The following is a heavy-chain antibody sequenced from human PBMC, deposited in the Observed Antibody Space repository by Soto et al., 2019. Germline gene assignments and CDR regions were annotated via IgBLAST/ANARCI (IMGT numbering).Heavy chain of an antibody. V-gene: IGHV4-39*01. CDR3: ARQIGDQTENWFDP. CDR2: IYYSGST. J-gene: IGHJ5*02. D-gene: IGHD4-17*01. CDR1: GGSISSSSYY. Sequence: SETLSLTCTVSGGSISSSSYYWGWIRQPPGKGLEWIGSIYYSGSTYYNPSLKSRVTISVDTSKNQFSLKLSSVTAADTAVYYCARQIGDQTENWFDPWGQGTLVTVSS.